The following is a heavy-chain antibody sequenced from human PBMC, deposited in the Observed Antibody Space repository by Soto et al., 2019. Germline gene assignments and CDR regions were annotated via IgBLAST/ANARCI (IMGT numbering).Heavy chain of an antibody. V-gene: IGHV4-34*02. CDR2: INQSGST. J-gene: IGHJ4*02. CDR1: GASFSGYY. D-gene: IGHD1-1*01. CDR3: ARRFSGTGRYFDY. Sequence: QVQLQQWGAGLLKPSETLSLSCAVYGASFSGYYWNWIRQPPGKGLEWIGEINQSGSTNYSPSLKKRVTVSVDTSKKQISLRLNSVTAADTAVYYCARRFSGTGRYFDYWGQGTLVTVSS.